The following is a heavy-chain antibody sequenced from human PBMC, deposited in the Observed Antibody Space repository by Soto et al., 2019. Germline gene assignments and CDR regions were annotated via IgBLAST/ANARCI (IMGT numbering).Heavy chain of an antibody. CDR3: AKALSGYTYGPFDY. D-gene: IGHD5-18*01. V-gene: IGHV3-9*01. J-gene: IGHJ4*02. CDR1: GFTFDDYA. CDR2: INLNAGSI. Sequence: GGALRLSCAASGFTFDDYAIHWVRQAPGKGLEWVSVINLNAGSIGYADSVKGRFTISKDIAKNSLYLQMNSLRAEDTALYYCAKALSGYTYGPFDYWGRGTLVTVSS.